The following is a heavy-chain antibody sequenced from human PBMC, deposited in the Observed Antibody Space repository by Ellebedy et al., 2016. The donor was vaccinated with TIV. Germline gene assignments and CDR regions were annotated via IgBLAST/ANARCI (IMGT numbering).Heavy chain of an antibody. CDR1: GFTFSSYW. V-gene: IGHV3-7*01. CDR3: ASRPPSETYYAVFDY. J-gene: IGHJ4*02. CDR2: IKQDGSEK. D-gene: IGHD1-26*01. Sequence: GESLKISCAASGFTFSSYWMSWVRQAPGKGLEWVANIKQDGSEKYYVDSVKGRFTISRDNTKNSLYLQMNSLRAEDTAVYYCASRPPSETYYAVFDYWGPGTQVTVSS.